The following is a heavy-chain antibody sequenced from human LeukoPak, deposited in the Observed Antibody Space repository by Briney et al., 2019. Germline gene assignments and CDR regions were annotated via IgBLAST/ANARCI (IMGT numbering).Heavy chain of an antibody. D-gene: IGHD3-22*01. CDR3: ATDLHYYDSSGYQRAFDI. CDR2: FDPEDGET. Sequence: ASVKVSCKVSGYTLTELSMHWVRQAPGKGLEWMGGFDPEDGETIYAQKFQGRVTMTEDTSTDTAYMELSSLRSEDTAVYYCATDLHYYDSSGYQRAFDIWGQGTMVTVSS. V-gene: IGHV1-24*01. J-gene: IGHJ3*02. CDR1: GYTLTELS.